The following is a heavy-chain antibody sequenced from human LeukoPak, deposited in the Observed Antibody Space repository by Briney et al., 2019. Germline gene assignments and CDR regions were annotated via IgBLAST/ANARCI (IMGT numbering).Heavy chain of an antibody. D-gene: IGHD3-22*01. CDR3: ARRFGGGYSSGYYHFDY. CDR2: IYPDDSDT. Sequence: GESLGISCKGSGDSFTSYWIGWVRQMPGKGLEWMGIIYPDDSDTRYSPSFQGQVTISADKSISTAYLQWSSLKASDTAMYYCARRFGGGYSSGYYHFDYWGQGTLVTVSS. V-gene: IGHV5-51*01. J-gene: IGHJ4*02. CDR1: GDSFTSYW.